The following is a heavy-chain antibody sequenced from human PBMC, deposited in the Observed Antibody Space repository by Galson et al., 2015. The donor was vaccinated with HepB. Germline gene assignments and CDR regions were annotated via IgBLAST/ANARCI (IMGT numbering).Heavy chain of an antibody. CDR2: ISSSSSTI. Sequence: SLRLSCAASGFTFSSYSMNWVRQAPGKGLEWVSYISSSSSTIYYADSVKGRFTISRDNAKNSLYLQMNSLRSEDTAVYYCARYSSNPNYYYYGMDVWGQGTTVTVSS. J-gene: IGHJ6*02. CDR1: GFTFSSYS. V-gene: IGHV3-48*01. CDR3: ARYSSNPNYYYYGMDV. D-gene: IGHD6-13*01.